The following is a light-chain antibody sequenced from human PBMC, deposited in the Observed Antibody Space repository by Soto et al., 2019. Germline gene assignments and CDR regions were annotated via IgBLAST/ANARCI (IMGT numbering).Light chain of an antibody. CDR3: QQSYMDPIT. J-gene: IGKJ5*01. V-gene: IGKV1-27*01. Sequence: LSASVGDRVTITCRASQGIKNYLAWYQQKPGEIPKLLIYAASTLESGIPPRFSGSGGGTDFTLSISSVQPEDFATYFCQQSYMDPITFGQGTRLEIK. CDR2: AAS. CDR1: QGIKNY.